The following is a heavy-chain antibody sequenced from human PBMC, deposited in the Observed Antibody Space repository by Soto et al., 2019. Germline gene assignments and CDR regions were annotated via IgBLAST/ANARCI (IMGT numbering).Heavy chain of an antibody. CDR2: IYYSGST. D-gene: IGHD3-10*01. V-gene: IGHV4-31*03. CDR3: ARYLSYGSGSYPFYYYGMDV. Sequence: SETLSLTCTVSGGSISSGGYYWSWIRQHPGKGLEWIGYIYYSGSTYYNPSLKSRVTISVDTSKNQFSLKLSSVTAADTAVYYCARYLSYGSGSYPFYYYGMDVWGQGTAVTVSS. CDR1: GGSISSGGYY. J-gene: IGHJ6*02.